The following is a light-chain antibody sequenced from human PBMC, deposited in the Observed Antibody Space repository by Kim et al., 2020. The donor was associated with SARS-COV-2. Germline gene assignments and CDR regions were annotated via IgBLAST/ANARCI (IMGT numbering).Light chain of an antibody. CDR2: KDS. J-gene: IGLJ3*02. V-gene: IGLV3-27*01. Sequence: SYELTQSSSVSVSPGQTARITCSGDVLAKRYARWFQQKPGQAPLLVIYKDSKRPSGIPERFSGSSSGTTVTLTISGAQVEDEADYYCYSAADNNWLFGGGTKVTVL. CDR1: VLAKRY. CDR3: YSAADNNWL.